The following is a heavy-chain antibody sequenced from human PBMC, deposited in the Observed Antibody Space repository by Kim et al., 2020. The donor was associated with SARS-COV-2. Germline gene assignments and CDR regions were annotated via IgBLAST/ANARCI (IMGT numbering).Heavy chain of an antibody. Sequence: GGSLRLSCAASGFTFSSYAMHWVRQAPGKGLEWVAVISYDGSNKYYADSVKGRFTISRDNSKNTLYLQMNSLRAEDTAVYYCARGKRELLLLGAFDIWGQGTMVTVSS. CDR3: ARGKRELLLLGAFDI. CDR2: ISYDGSNK. J-gene: IGHJ3*02. V-gene: IGHV3-30-3*01. D-gene: IGHD1-26*01. CDR1: GFTFSSYA.